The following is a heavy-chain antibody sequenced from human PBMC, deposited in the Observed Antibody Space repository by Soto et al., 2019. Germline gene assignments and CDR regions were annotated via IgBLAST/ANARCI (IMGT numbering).Heavy chain of an antibody. CDR2: INHSGST. CDR1: GGSFIGYY. CDR3: ARFSGWYFGYYYGMDV. Sequence: KPSETLSLTCAVYGGSFIGYYCSCIRHPPLKGLEWIGEINHSGSTNYNPSLKSRVTISVDTSKNQFSLKLSSVTAADTAVYYCARFSGWYFGYYYGMDVWGQGTTVTVSS. D-gene: IGHD6-19*01. V-gene: IGHV4-34*01. J-gene: IGHJ6*02.